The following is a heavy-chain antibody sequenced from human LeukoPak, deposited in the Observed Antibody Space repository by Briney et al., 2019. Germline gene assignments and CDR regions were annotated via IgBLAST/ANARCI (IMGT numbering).Heavy chain of an antibody. D-gene: IGHD3-3*01. Sequence: PSGGSLRLSCAASGFTFDDYAMHWVRQAPGKGLEWVSGISWNSGSIGYADSVKGRFTISRDNSKNTLYLQMNSLRAEDTAVYYCAKVNYDFWSGHRDAFDIWGQGTMVAVSS. V-gene: IGHV3-9*01. CDR1: GFTFDDYA. CDR2: ISWNSGSI. J-gene: IGHJ3*02. CDR3: AKVNYDFWSGHRDAFDI.